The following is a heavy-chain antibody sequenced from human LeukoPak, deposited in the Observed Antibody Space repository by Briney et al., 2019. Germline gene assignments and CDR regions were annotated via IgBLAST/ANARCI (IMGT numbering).Heavy chain of an antibody. CDR2: INWNGGST. D-gene: IGHD3-22*01. CDR3: ARDGSSYYDSSGYPYNWFDP. J-gene: IGHJ5*02. CDR1: GFTFDDYG. V-gene: IGHV3-20*04. Sequence: GGSLRLSCAASGFTFDDYGMSWVRQAPGKGLEWVSGINWNGGSTGYADSVKGRFTISRDNAKNSLYLQMNSLRAEDTAVYYCARDGSSYYDSSGYPYNWFDPWGQGTLVTVSS.